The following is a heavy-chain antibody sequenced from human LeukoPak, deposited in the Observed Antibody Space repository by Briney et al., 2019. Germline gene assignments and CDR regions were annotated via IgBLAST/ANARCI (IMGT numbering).Heavy chain of an antibody. CDR3: ARDKSHRGDAFDI. CDR2: IYHDGST. Sequence: PSETLSLTCAVSGGSISSNNWWIWVRQSPEKGLEWIGEIYHDGSTNYNPSLKSRVTISVDTSKNQFSLKLSSVTAADTAVYYCARDKSHRGDAFDIWDQGTMVTVSS. J-gene: IGHJ3*02. CDR1: GGSISSNNW. V-gene: IGHV4-4*02.